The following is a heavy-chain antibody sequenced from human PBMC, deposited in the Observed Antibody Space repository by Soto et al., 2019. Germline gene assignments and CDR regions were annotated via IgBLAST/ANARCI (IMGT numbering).Heavy chain of an antibody. CDR1: GFIFSSYG. V-gene: IGHV3-30*03. J-gene: IGHJ6*02. D-gene: IGHD2-2*01. CDR3: ARDRGYQLRLDYGMDV. Sequence: QVQLVESGGGVVQPGRSLRLSCEASGFIFSSYGMHWVRQAPGKGLEWVALLTYDGSNADYADSVKGRFTISRDDSENTLYLQMNSLRSEDTALYYCARDRGYQLRLDYGMDVWGQGTTVTVSS. CDR2: LTYDGSNA.